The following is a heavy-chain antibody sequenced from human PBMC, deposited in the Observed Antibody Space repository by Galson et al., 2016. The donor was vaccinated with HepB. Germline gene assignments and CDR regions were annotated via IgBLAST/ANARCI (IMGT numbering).Heavy chain of an antibody. CDR3: ARPLPNVGYGMDV. J-gene: IGHJ6*02. CDR2: IYGGGST. CDR1: GFTVSTNY. Sequence: SLRLSCAASGFTVSTNYMSWVRQAPGKGLEWVSVIYGGGSTTYADSVKGRFTISRHNSKNTLYLQMNSLRTEDTAVYHCARPLPNVGYGMDVWGQGTTVTVSS. D-gene: IGHD2-15*01. V-gene: IGHV3-53*04.